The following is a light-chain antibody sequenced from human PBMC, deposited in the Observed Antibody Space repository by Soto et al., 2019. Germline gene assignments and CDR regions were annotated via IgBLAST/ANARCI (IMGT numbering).Light chain of an antibody. CDR2: DVS. J-gene: IGLJ2*01. CDR1: SSDIGAYNY. Sequence: QSALTQPASVSGSPGQSITISCTGTSSDIGAYNYVSWYQQHPDKAPKLMIYDVSNRPSGVSNRFSGSKSGHTASLTISGLQAEDEADYYCSSYTSSSTVVFGGGTKLTVL. CDR3: SSYTSSSTVV. V-gene: IGLV2-14*01.